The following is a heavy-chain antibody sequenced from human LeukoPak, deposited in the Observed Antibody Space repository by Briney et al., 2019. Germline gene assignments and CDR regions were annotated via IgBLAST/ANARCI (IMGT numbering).Heavy chain of an antibody. CDR2: ISYDGSNK. V-gene: IGHV3-30-3*01. J-gene: IGHJ2*01. CDR3: ARSIGPRTSDWYFDL. D-gene: IGHD1-14*01. Sequence: GGSLRLSCAASGFTFSKYWMSWVRQAPGKGLEWVAVISYDGSNKYYADSVKGRFTISRDNSKNTLYLQMNSLRAEDTAVYYCARSIGPRTSDWYFDLWGRGTLVTVSS. CDR1: GFTFSKYW.